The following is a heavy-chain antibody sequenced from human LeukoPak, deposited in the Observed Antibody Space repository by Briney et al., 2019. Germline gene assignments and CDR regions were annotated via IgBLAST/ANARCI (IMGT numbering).Heavy chain of an antibody. J-gene: IGHJ4*02. D-gene: IGHD3-22*01. CDR1: GFTFSSYS. CDR3: ATGDSSAYYSAFDC. CDR2: ISGDGSST. Sequence: PGGSLRLSCAASGFTFSSYSMNWVRQAPGKGLVWVSRISGDGSSTSYTDAVKGRFTISRDNAKNTLYLQVNSLRADDTAVYYCATGDSSAYYSAFDCWGQGTLVTVSS. V-gene: IGHV3-74*01.